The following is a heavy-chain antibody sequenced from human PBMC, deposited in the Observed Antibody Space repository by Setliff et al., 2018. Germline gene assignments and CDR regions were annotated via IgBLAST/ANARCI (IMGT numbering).Heavy chain of an antibody. CDR3: ARGPIPPDSGRFYWDAFDI. CDR1: GGSFSGYY. Sequence: SETLSLTCAVYGGSFSGYYWSWIRQPPGKGLEWLGEINHSGSTNCNPSLKSRVTISVDTSKNQFSLRLSSVTAADTAVYYCARGPIPPDSGRFYWDAFDIWGQGTMVTVSS. D-gene: IGHD1-26*01. V-gene: IGHV4-34*01. J-gene: IGHJ3*02. CDR2: INHSGST.